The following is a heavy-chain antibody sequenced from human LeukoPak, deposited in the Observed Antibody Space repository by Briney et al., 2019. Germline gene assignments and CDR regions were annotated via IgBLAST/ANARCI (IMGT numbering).Heavy chain of an antibody. CDR1: GYTFTGYY. V-gene: IGHV1-2*04. CDR3: ARGTYYYDSSGYFFDY. Sequence: ASVKVSFKASGYTFTGYYMHWVRQAPGQGLEWMGWINPNSGGTNYAQKFQGWVTMTRDTSISTAYMELSRLRSDDTAVYYCARGTYYYDSSGYFFDYWGQGTLVTVSS. D-gene: IGHD3-22*01. J-gene: IGHJ4*02. CDR2: INPNSGGT.